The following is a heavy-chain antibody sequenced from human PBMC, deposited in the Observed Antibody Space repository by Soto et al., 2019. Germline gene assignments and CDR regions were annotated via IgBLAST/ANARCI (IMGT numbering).Heavy chain of an antibody. D-gene: IGHD4-4*01. CDR1: GYTFTSYG. CDR2: ISAYNGNT. J-gene: IGHJ6*02. Sequence: QVQLVQSGAEVKKPGASVKVSCKASGYTFTSYGISWVRQAPGQGLEWMGWISAYNGNTNYAQKLQGRVTMTTDTSTSTAYMELRSLRSDDTAVYYCARDNPRDYSQLYYYYYGMDVWGQGTTVTVSS. CDR3: ARDNPRDYSQLYYYYYGMDV. V-gene: IGHV1-18*01.